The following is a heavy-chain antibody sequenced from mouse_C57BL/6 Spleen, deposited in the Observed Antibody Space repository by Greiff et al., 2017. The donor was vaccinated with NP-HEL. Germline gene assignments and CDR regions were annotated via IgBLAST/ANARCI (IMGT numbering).Heavy chain of an antibody. J-gene: IGHJ2*01. D-gene: IGHD2-4*01. CDR3: VRDDYDYDVGYFDD. Sequence: GGGLVQPKGSLKLSCAASGFTFITYALHLVRQAPGKGLEWVARIRSKSSNYATYYAYSVKYRFTISRDDSQSMLYLQMNNLKTDDTAMYYCVRDDYDYDVGYFDDWGKGTTLTVSS. CDR2: IRSKSSNYAT. V-gene: IGHV10-3*01. CDR1: GFTFITYA.